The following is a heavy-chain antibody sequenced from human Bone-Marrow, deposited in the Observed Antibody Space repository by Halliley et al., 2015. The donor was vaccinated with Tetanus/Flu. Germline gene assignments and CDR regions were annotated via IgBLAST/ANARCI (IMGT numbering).Heavy chain of an antibody. Sequence: SLRLSCAASGFTFSSYAMSWVRQVPGKGLEWVTAITDSGVNTYHADSVKGRFTISRDNSKNTLFLQMNSLRAEDTAVYYCAKARSVGYCIGVRCSPFDHWGQGTLVSVSS. J-gene: IGHJ4*02. CDR3: AKARSVGYCIGVRCSPFDH. V-gene: IGHV3-23*01. D-gene: IGHD2-15*01. CDR1: GFTFSSYA. CDR2: ITDSGVNT.